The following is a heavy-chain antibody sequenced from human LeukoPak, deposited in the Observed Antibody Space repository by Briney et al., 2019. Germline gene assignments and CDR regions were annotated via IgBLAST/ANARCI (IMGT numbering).Heavy chain of an antibody. D-gene: IGHD2-2*01. CDR3: ARGGVRYCSSTSCYYYMDV. J-gene: IGHJ6*03. CDR2: IIPIFGTA. CDR1: GGTFSSYA. Sequence: SVKVSCKASGGTFSSYAISWVRQAPGQGLEWMGGIIPIFGTANYAQKFQGRVTITTDESTSTAYMELRSLRSEDTAVYYCARGGVRYCSSTSCYYYMDVWGKGTTVTVSS. V-gene: IGHV1-69*05.